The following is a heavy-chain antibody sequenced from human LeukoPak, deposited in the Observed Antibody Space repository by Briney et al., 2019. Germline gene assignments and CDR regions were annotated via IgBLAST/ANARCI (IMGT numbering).Heavy chain of an antibody. V-gene: IGHV3-74*01. Sequence: PGGSLRLSCAASGFTFSSSWMHWVRQAPGKGLVWVSRIKSEGSSTSYADSVKGRFTISRDNAKNTLYLQMNSLRAEDTAVYYCARDQRSAWPYFDYWGQGTLVTVSS. CDR1: GFTFSSSW. J-gene: IGHJ4*02. D-gene: IGHD6-19*01. CDR2: IKSEGSST. CDR3: ARDQRSAWPYFDY.